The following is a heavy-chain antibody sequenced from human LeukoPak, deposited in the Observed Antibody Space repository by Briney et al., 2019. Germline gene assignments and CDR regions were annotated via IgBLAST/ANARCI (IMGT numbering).Heavy chain of an antibody. V-gene: IGHV1-8*01. D-gene: IGHD3-10*01. CDR3: ARSGFGSGISFDL. J-gene: IGHJ5*02. Sequence: ASVKVSCKASGYTFTSYDINWVRQATGQGVERMGWVNPNSGDTGYPQKFQGRVTITRDTSITTAYMELSSLRSEDTAVYYCARSGFGSGISFDLWGQGTLVTVSS. CDR2: VNPNSGDT. CDR1: GYTFTSYD.